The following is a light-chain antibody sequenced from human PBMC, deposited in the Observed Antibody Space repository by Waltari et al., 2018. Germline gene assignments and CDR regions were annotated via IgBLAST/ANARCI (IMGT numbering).Light chain of an antibody. J-gene: IGLJ2*01. CDR1: SSNIGSPYN. CDR3: QSYDSGLNGLF. Sequence: QSVLTQPPSVSGAPGQRVTISCTGSSSNIGSPYNVHWYQQVPGRAPKLLIYDYSLWPPGVPDRFSGSKFGTSASLAITGLQAEGEAEYFCQSYDSGLNGLFFGGGTKVTVL. V-gene: IGLV1-40*01. CDR2: DYS.